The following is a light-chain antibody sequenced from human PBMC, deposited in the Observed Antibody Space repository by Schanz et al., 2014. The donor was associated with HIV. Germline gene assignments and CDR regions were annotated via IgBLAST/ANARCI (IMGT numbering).Light chain of an antibody. J-gene: IGLJ1*01. V-gene: IGLV2-14*03. Sequence: QSALTQPASVSGTPGQSITISCTGSSSDVGGYNYVSWYQQHPDKAPKVLIHGDNNRPSGVSPRFSASKSGITASLTISGLQADDEGDYYCCSYSRVGTPHYVFGTGTKLTVL. CDR1: SSDVGGYNY. CDR2: GDN. CDR3: CSYSRVGTPHYV.